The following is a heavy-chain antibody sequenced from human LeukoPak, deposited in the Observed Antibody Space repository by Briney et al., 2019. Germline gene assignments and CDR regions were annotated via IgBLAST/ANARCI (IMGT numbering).Heavy chain of an antibody. CDR2: INHSGST. CDR1: GGSFSGYY. V-gene: IGHV4-34*01. Sequence: SETLSLTCAVYGGSFSGYYWSWIRQPPGKGLEWIGEINHSGSTNYNPSLKSRVTISVDTSKNQFSLKLSSVTAADTAVYYCARASSMVRGVIIAWGQGALVTVSS. J-gene: IGHJ5*02. CDR3: ARASSMVRGVIIA. D-gene: IGHD3-10*01.